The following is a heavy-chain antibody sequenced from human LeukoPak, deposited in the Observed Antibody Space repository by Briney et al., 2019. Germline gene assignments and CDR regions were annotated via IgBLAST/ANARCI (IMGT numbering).Heavy chain of an antibody. Sequence: PGGSLRLSCAASGFTFSSYGMHWVRQAPGKGLGWVAVIWYDGSNKYYADSVKGRFTISRDNSKNTLYLQMNSLRAEDTAVYYCARDRGIQLWLLDYWGQGTLVTVSS. V-gene: IGHV3-33*01. J-gene: IGHJ4*02. CDR3: ARDRGIQLWLLDY. CDR1: GFTFSSYG. D-gene: IGHD5-18*01. CDR2: IWYDGSNK.